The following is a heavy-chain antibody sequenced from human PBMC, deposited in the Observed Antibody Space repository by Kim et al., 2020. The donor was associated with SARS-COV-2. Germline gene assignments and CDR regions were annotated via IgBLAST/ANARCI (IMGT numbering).Heavy chain of an antibody. V-gene: IGHV1-18*01. CDR3: ARVISGSGYDWYFDL. D-gene: IGHD3-22*01. J-gene: IGHJ2*01. CDR2: ISAYNGNT. Sequence: ASVKVSCKASGYTFTSYGISWVRQAPGRGLEWMGWISAYNGNTNYAQKLQGRVTMTTDTSTSTAYMELRSLRSDDTAVYYCARVISGSGYDWYFDLWGRGTLVTVSS. CDR1: GYTFTSYG.